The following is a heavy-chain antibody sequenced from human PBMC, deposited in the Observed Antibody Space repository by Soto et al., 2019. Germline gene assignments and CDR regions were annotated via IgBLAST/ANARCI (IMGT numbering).Heavy chain of an antibody. D-gene: IGHD3-10*01. CDR1: GGSISSYY. CDR3: ARGRRTRVFYYYYGMDV. J-gene: IGHJ6*02. Sequence: SETLSLTCTVSGGSISSYYWSWIRQPPGKGLEWIGYIYYSGSTNYNPPLKSRVTISVDTSKNQFSLKLSSVTAADTAVYYCARGRRTRVFYYYYGMDVWGQGTTVTVSS. V-gene: IGHV4-59*01. CDR2: IYYSGST.